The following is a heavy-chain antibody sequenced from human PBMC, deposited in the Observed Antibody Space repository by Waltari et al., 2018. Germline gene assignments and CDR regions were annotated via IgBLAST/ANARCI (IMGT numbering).Heavy chain of an antibody. CDR2: IWYDGSQK. J-gene: IGHJ4*02. V-gene: IGHV3-33*01. CDR1: GSTFSHHG. D-gene: IGHD3-22*01. Sequence: QVQLVASGGGVVQPGNSLRLSCAASGSTFSHHGLPWVRQAPGRGLEGVAIIWYDGSQKYYADSVKGRFTISRDNSRNTLYLQMNSLRVEDTAVYYCAREAFGYDSSGYFCDYWGLGTLVTVSS. CDR3: AREAFGYDSSGYFCDY.